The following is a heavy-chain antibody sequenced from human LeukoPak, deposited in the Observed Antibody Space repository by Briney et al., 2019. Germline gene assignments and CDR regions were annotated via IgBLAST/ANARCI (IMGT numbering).Heavy chain of an antibody. V-gene: IGHV4-59*08. CDR1: DGSISSYY. Sequence: PSETLSLTCTVSDGSISSYYWSWIRQPPGKGLEWIGHIYYSGSTNYNPSLKSRVTISVDTSKNQFSLKLSSVTAADTAVYYCARYYDYVWGSFDYWGQGTLVTVSS. CDR2: IYYSGST. J-gene: IGHJ4*02. CDR3: ARYYDYVWGSFDY. D-gene: IGHD3-16*01.